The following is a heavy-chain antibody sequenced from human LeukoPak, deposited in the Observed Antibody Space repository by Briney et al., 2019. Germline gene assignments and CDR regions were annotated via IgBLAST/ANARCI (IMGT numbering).Heavy chain of an antibody. CDR2: INHSGST. Sequence: PSETLSLTCAVYGGPFSGYFWSWIRQPPGKGLEWIGEINHSGSTNYNPSLKSRVTISVDTSKNQFSLKLSSVTAADTAVYYCARGRILYYYDSSGYYARYFDYWGQGTLVTVSS. V-gene: IGHV4-34*01. D-gene: IGHD3-22*01. CDR1: GGPFSGYF. CDR3: ARGRILYYYDSSGYYARYFDY. J-gene: IGHJ4*02.